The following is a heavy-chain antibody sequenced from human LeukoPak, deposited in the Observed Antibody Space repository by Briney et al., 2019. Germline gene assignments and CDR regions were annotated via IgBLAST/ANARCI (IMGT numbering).Heavy chain of an antibody. V-gene: IGHV3-7*01. D-gene: IGHD3-16*01. J-gene: IGHJ4*02. CDR2: ISPDGRDK. Sequence: GRSLRLSCAASGFTFTTFWMTWVRQAPGKGLEWVANISPDGRDKYYVDSVKGRFTISRDNAKDSLFLQMNSLRAEDTAMYFCTRVGVGGYWGQGTLVTVSS. CDR1: GFTFTTFW. CDR3: TRVGVGGY.